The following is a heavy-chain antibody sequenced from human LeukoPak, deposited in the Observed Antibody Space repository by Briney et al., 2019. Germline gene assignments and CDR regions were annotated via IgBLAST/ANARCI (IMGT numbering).Heavy chain of an antibody. J-gene: IGHJ4*02. V-gene: IGHV3-11*01. CDR2: IGTSGSPI. CDR3: AKWGRTYDILTGYSY. CDR1: GFTFSDHY. Sequence: GSLRLSCVASGFTFSDHYMSWIRQAPGKGLEWVSYIGTSGSPIYYADSVKGRFTISRDNAKNSLYLQMNSLRAEDTAVYYCAKWGRTYDILTGYSYWGQGTLVTVSS. D-gene: IGHD3-9*01.